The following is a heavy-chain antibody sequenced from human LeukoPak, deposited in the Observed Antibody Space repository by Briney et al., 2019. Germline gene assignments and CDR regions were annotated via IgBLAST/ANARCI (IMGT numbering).Heavy chain of an antibody. CDR3: AREEREYCGGDCNDAFDI. Sequence: GSSVKVSCKASGGTFSSYAISWVRQAPGQGLEWMGGIIPIFGTANYAQKFQGRVTITADESTSTAYTELSSLRSEDTAVYYCAREEREYCGGDCNDAFDIWGQGTMVTVSS. J-gene: IGHJ3*02. CDR2: IIPIFGTA. D-gene: IGHD2-21*02. CDR1: GGTFSSYA. V-gene: IGHV1-69*01.